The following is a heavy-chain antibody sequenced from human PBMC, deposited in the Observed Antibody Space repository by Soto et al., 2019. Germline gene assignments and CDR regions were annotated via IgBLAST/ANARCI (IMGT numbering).Heavy chain of an antibody. J-gene: IGHJ4*02. Sequence: QVQLQQWGAGLLKPSETLSLTCAVYGGSFSGYYWSWIRQPPGKGLEWIGEINHSGSTNYNPSLTSRITISVDTSKNQCSLKLSSVTAADTAVYYCARRYSGYDFDYWGQGTPVTVSS. CDR2: INHSGST. V-gene: IGHV4-34*01. D-gene: IGHD5-12*01. CDR3: ARRYSGYDFDY. CDR1: GGSFSGYY.